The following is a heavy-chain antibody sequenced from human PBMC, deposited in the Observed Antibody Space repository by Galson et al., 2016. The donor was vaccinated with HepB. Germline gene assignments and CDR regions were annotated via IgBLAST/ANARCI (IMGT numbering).Heavy chain of an antibody. Sequence: SETLSLTCTVSGGSVSTGSYYWSWIRQPPRKGLEWIGYMYSSGITNYNSSLKSRVTISVDTSKNQVSLKLSSVTAADTALYYCATFYGSGRGGWFDPWGPGTLVTVSS. CDR3: ATFYGSGRGGWFDP. CDR1: GGSVSTGSYY. D-gene: IGHD3-10*01. V-gene: IGHV4-61*01. J-gene: IGHJ5*02. CDR2: MYSSGIT.